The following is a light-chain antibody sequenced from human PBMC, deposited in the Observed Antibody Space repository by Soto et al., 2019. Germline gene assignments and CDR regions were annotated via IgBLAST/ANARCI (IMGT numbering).Light chain of an antibody. CDR2: DVS. CDR3: SSYTGSTTYV. CDR1: SSDVGGYNY. Sequence: QSALTQPASVSGSPGQSITISCTGTSSDVGGYNYVSWYQQHPGKAPKLMIYDVSNRPSGVSNRFSGSKSGNTASLTISGLQAEDEADYYCSSYTGSTTYVFRIGTKLTVL. J-gene: IGLJ1*01. V-gene: IGLV2-14*01.